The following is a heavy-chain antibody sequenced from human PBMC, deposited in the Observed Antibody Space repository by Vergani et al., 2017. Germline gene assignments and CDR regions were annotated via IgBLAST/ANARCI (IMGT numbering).Heavy chain of an antibody. CDR1: GGTFSSYA. CDR3: ATYYDSSGYLKYFQH. V-gene: IGHV1-69*01. D-gene: IGHD3-22*01. J-gene: IGHJ1*01. Sequence: QVQLVQSGAEVKKPGSLVKVSCKASGGTFSSYAISWVRQAPGQGLEWMGGIIPIFGTANYAQKFQGRVTITADESTSTAYMELSSLRSEDTAVYYCATYYDSSGYLKYFQHWSQGTLVTVSS. CDR2: IIPIFGTA.